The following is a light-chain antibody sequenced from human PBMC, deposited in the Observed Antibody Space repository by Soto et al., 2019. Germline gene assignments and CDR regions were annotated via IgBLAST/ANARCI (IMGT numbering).Light chain of an antibody. Sequence: ENAFTPSPGTLSLFPGERAILSSRASQNVAYDLAWYQQKPGKAPKLLISDASSWDAGVPDRFSGSGSGTDFTFTISGLQPDDFATYYCQQFNNYPLTFGGGTRLEIK. J-gene: IGKJ5*01. V-gene: IGKV3-20*01. CDR1: QNVAYD. CDR2: DAS. CDR3: QQFNNYPLT.